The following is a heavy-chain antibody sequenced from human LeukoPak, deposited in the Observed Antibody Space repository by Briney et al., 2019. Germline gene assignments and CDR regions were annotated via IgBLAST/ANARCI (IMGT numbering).Heavy chain of an antibody. V-gene: IGHV3-23*01. J-gene: IGHJ6*03. CDR3: AKDCTGYSSSWYEDYYYYYMDV. Sequence: GGSLRLSCAASGFTFSSYAMSWVRQAPGKGLKWVSASSGSGGSTYYADSVKGRFTISRDNSKNTLYLQMNSLRAEDTAVYYCAKDCTGYSSSWYEDYYYYYMDVWGKGTTVTVSS. D-gene: IGHD6-13*01. CDR1: GFTFSSYA. CDR2: SSGSGGST.